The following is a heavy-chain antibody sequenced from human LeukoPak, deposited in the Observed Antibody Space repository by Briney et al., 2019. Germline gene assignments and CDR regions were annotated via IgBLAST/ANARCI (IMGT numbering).Heavy chain of an antibody. CDR2: INHSGST. V-gene: IGHV4-34*01. CDR3: ARGRTIFGVVRD. CDR1: GGSISGYY. D-gene: IGHD3-3*01. Sequence: SETLSLTCTVSGGSISGYYWSWIRQPPGKGLEWIGEINHSGSTNYNPSLKSRVTISVDTSKNQFSLKLSSVTAADTAVYYCARGRTIFGVVRDWGQGTLVTVSS. J-gene: IGHJ4*02.